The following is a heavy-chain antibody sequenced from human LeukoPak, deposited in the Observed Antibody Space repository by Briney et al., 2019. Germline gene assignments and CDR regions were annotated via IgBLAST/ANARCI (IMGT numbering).Heavy chain of an antibody. J-gene: IGHJ4*02. Sequence: SETLSLTCTVSGGSSSTDYWSWIRHSPGKGLEWIGYIYSSGSTNYNPSLKSRVTMSVDTSKNQFSLKLNSVTAADTAVYYCARLAGSCSSDYWGQGTLVTVAS. CDR1: GGSSSTDY. D-gene: IGHD2-15*01. V-gene: IGHV4-4*09. CDR3: ARLAGSCSSDY. CDR2: IYSSGST.